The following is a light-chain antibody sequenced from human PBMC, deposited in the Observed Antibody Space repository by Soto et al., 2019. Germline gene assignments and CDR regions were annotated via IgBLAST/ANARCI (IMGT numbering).Light chain of an antibody. J-gene: IGLJ2*01. CDR2: QDT. V-gene: IGLV3-1*01. Sequence: SSELTQPPSVSVSPGQTASITCSGHKLGNKYACWYQQKPGQSPLLVIYQDTKRPSGIPERFSGSNSGNTATLTISGTQAMDEADYYCQAWDSSTVVFGGGTKLTVL. CDR3: QAWDSSTVV. CDR1: KLGNKY.